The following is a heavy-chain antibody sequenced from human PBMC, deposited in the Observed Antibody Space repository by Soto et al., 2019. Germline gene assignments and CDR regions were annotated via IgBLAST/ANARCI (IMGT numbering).Heavy chain of an antibody. CDR3: ARDTFFRNGYYHATPYCFIHF. J-gene: IGHJ4*02. D-gene: IGHD2-15*01. V-gene: IGHV4-30-2*01. CDR2: MYYSGGT. CDR1: GGSISSVGFS. Sequence: SETLSLTCAVSGGSISSVGFSWSWIRQPPGKGLEFIGYMYYSGGTYYNPSLKSRVTISVDRSKNQFSLRLSSVTAADTAVYYCARDTFFRNGYYHATPYCFIHFWGQGLRVPGFS.